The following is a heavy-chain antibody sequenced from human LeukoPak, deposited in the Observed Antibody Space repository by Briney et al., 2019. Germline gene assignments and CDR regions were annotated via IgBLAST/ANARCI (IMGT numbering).Heavy chain of an antibody. Sequence: ASVKVSCKASGYTFTSYGISWVRQAPGQGLEWMGWISAYNGNTNYAQKLQGRVTMTTDTSTSTAYMELRSLRSDDTAVYYCARDQIYSSSWPLSCDYWGQGTLVTVSS. CDR3: ARDQIYSSSWPLSCDY. D-gene: IGHD6-13*01. J-gene: IGHJ4*02. V-gene: IGHV1-18*01. CDR1: GYTFTSYG. CDR2: ISAYNGNT.